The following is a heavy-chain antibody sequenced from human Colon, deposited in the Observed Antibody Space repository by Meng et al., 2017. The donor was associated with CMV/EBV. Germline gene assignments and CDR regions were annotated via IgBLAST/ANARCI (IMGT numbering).Heavy chain of an antibody. Sequence: SVKVSCKASGGTLSSYTINWVRQAPGQGLEWMGRIIPVLGITKSAQRFQGRVTITADKSTSTAYMELTSLKSEDTAVYYCAGGIPTTFDAFDIWGHGTMVT. V-gene: IGHV1-69*02. CDR2: IIPVLGIT. D-gene: IGHD4-17*01. CDR3: AGGIPTTFDAFDI. J-gene: IGHJ3*02. CDR1: GGTLSSYT.